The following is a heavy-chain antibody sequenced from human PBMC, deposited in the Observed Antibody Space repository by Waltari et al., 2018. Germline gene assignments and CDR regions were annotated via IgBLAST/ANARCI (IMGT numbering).Heavy chain of an antibody. J-gene: IGHJ4*02. CDR1: GFTFSSYA. V-gene: IGHV3-23*03. CDR3: AKDLRGGVHGFLGDFDY. Sequence: EVQLLESGGGLVQPGGSLRLSCAASGFTFSSYALSWVRQAPGKGLEWVSVIYSGGSSTYYADSVKGRFTISRDNSKNTLYLQMNSLRAEDTAVYYCAKDLRGGVHGFLGDFDYWGQGTLVTVSS. D-gene: IGHD3-16*01. CDR2: IYSGGSST.